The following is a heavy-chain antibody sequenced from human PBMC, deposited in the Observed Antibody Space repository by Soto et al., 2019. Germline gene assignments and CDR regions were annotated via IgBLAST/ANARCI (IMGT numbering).Heavy chain of an antibody. D-gene: IGHD2-15*01. Sequence: GGSLRLSCAASGFTFSGYWMHWVRQVPGKGLVWVSRINSDGRSTSYADSVKGRFTISRDNAKNTLYLQMNSLRAEDTAVYYCARPPYGGSSLDCFQRWGQGTLVTVSS. J-gene: IGHJ1*01. V-gene: IGHV3-74*01. CDR3: ARPPYGGSSLDCFQR. CDR2: INSDGRST. CDR1: GFTFSGYW.